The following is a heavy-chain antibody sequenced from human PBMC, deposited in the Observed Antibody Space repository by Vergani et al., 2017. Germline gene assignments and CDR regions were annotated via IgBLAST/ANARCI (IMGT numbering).Heavy chain of an antibody. CDR2: LSGSGEIT. V-gene: IGHV3-23*01. J-gene: IGHJ6*03. Sequence: EVHLLESGGGLVQPGGSLRLSCAASGFTFSNYAMTWVRQAPGKGLEWVSTLSGSGEITYFTDSVKGRFTVSRDNAKSTVYLQMNDLSADDTAVYFCAKSGGLDWLLPYYYYMDVWGKGTTVTVSS. D-gene: IGHD3/OR15-3a*01. CDR3: AKSGGLDWLLPYYYYMDV. CDR1: GFTFSNYA.